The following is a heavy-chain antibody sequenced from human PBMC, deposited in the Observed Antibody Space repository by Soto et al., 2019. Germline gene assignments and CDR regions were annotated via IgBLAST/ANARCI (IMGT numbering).Heavy chain of an antibody. CDR1: GYTFTNYG. CDR2: ISPYNGHT. Sequence: QVQLAQSGGEVKKLGASLKVSCKASGYTFTNYGISWVRQAPGQGLEWMGWISPYNGHTNSAQKFQDRMSMTTDTSTAIAYMELSSLRTDDTAVYYCARDHPFIVATMSIDFWGQGTLVSVSS. V-gene: IGHV1-18*01. J-gene: IGHJ4*02. CDR3: ARDHPFIVATMSIDF. D-gene: IGHD5-12*01.